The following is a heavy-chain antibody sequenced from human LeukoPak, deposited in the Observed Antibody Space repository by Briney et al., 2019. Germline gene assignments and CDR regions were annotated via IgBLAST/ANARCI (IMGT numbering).Heavy chain of an antibody. CDR1: GFSLSTSGMC. J-gene: IGHJ4*02. V-gene: IGHV2-70*11. CDR2: IDWDDDK. CDR3: ARMLLTGSYSSHDY. Sequence: SGPTLVNPTQTLTLTCTFPGFSLSTSGMCVSWIRQPPGKALEWLARIDWDDDKYYSTSLKTRLTISKDTSKNQVVLTMTNMDPVDTATYYCARMLLTGSYSSHDYWGQGTLVTVSS. D-gene: IGHD1-26*01.